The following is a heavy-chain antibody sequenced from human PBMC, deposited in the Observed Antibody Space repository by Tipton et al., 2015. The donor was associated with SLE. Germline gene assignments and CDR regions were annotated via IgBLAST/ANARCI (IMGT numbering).Heavy chain of an antibody. J-gene: IGHJ4*02. V-gene: IGHV3-64D*06. CDR3: VKDRGCRLFDY. CDR2: IRSNGGST. Sequence: SLRLSCSASGFTFSNYAMHWVRQAPGKGLEYVSAIRSNGGSTYYADSVKGRFTISRDNSKNTLYLQMSSLRAEDTALYYCVKDRGCRLFDYWGQGTLVTVSS. D-gene: IGHD3-22*01. CDR1: GFTFSNYA.